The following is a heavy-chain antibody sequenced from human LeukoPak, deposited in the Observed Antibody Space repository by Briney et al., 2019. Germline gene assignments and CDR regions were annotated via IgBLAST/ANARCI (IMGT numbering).Heavy chain of an antibody. CDR1: GGSTSSYY. D-gene: IGHD6-13*01. V-gene: IGHV4-59*01. Sequence: SETLSLTCTVSGGSTSSYYWSWIRQPPGKGLEWIGYIYYSGSTNYNPSLKSRVTISVDTSKNQFSLKLSSVTAADTAVYYCARDLSFPGIAAAGTGWFDPWGQGTLVTVSS. CDR3: ARDLSFPGIAAAGTGWFDP. J-gene: IGHJ5*02. CDR2: IYYSGST.